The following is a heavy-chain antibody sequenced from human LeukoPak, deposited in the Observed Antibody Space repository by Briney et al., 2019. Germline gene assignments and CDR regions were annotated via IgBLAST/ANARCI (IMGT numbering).Heavy chain of an antibody. CDR2: ICGSAAGT. J-gene: IGHJ4*02. Sequence: PGGSLRLSCAASGFTFSSDGMSWLRQAPGKRLEWVTVICGSAAGTYYADSVKGRFTISRDNAKNSLYLQMNSLRAEDTAVYYCARDYSYGFLNWGQGTLVTVSS. CDR3: ARDYSYGFLN. CDR1: GFTFSSDG. D-gene: IGHD5-18*01. V-gene: IGHV3-23*01.